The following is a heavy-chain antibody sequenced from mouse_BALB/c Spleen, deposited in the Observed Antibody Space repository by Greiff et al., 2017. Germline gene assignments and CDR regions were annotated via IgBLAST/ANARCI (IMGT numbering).Heavy chain of an antibody. CDR3: AIGPYYAMDY. CDR2: IDPSDSYT. V-gene: IGHV1-69*02. Sequence: QVQLQQPGAELVKPGASVKLSCKASGYTFTSYWMHWVKQRPGQGLEWIGEIDPSDSYTNYNQKFKGKATLTVDKSSSTAYMQLSSLTSEDSAVYYCAIGPYYAMDYWGQGTSVTVSS. J-gene: IGHJ4*01. CDR1: GYTFTSYW.